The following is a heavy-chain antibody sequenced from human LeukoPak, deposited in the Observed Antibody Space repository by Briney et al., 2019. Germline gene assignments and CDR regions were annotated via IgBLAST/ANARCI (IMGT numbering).Heavy chain of an antibody. Sequence: ASVRVSCKASGYTFTSYGFSWVRQAPGQGLEWMGWMNPNSGDTGYPQKFQGRVTMTRDTSITTAYMELSSLRSEDTAVYYCARSGFGSGISFDLWGQGTLVTVSS. J-gene: IGHJ5*02. D-gene: IGHD3-10*01. CDR1: GYTFTSYG. CDR2: MNPNSGDT. CDR3: ARSGFGSGISFDL. V-gene: IGHV1-8*01.